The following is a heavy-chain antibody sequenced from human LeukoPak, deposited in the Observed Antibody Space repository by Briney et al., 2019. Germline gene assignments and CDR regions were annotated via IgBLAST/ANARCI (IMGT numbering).Heavy chain of an antibody. CDR2: LYSSGTT. V-gene: IGHV3-53*01. J-gene: IGHJ4*02. Sequence: GGSLRLSCAASGVTVSSNYMSWVRQAPGKGLEWVSLLYSSGTTHYAGSVKGRFTISRDNSKNTLYLQMNSLRAEDAAVYYCARDKTYFDYWGRGTLVTVSS. CDR3: ARDKTYFDY. CDR1: GVTVSSNY.